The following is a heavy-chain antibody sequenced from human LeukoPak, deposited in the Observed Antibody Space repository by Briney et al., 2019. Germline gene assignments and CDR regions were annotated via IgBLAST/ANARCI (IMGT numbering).Heavy chain of an antibody. Sequence: PGGSLRLSCAASGFTFSSYWMSWVRQAPGKGLEWVANIKQDGSEKYYVDSVKGRFTISRDNAKNSLYLQMNSLRAEDTAVYYCARERGEWLRFKDYWGQGTLVTVSS. V-gene: IGHV3-7*01. CDR3: ARERGEWLRFKDY. CDR1: GFTFSSYW. CDR2: IKQDGSEK. D-gene: IGHD5-12*01. J-gene: IGHJ4*02.